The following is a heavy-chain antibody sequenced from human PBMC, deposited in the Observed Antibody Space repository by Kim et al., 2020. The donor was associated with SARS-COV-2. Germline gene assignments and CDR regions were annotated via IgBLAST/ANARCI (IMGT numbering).Heavy chain of an antibody. CDR3: ARLEGWELPPDY. D-gene: IGHD1-26*01. J-gene: IGHJ4*02. CDR2: IYYSGST. V-gene: IGHV4-39*01. CDR1: GGSISSSSYY. Sequence: SETLSLTCTVSGGSISSSSYYWGWIRQPPGKGLEWIGSIYYSGSTYYNPSLKSRVTISVDTSKNQFSLKLSSVTAADTAVYYCARLEGWELPPDYWGQGTLVPVSS.